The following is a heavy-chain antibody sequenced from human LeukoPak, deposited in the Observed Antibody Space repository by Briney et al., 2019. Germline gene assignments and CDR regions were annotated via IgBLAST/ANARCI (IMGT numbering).Heavy chain of an antibody. J-gene: IGHJ4*02. CDR3: AGIAAAGEAY. D-gene: IGHD6-13*01. CDR2: IKQDGSEK. Sequence: GGSLRLSCEASGFTFSSYWMSWVRQAPGKGLEWVANIKQDGSEKYYVDSVKGRFTISRDNAKNSLFLQMNSLRAEDTAVYYCAGIAAAGEAYWGQGALVTVSS. CDR1: GFTFSSYW. V-gene: IGHV3-7*01.